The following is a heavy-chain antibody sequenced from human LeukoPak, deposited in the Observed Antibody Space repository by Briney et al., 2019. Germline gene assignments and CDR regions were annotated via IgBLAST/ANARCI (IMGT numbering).Heavy chain of an antibody. V-gene: IGHV1-3*01. D-gene: IGHD6-19*01. CDR3: ARVERIAVAFRDPLGPNWFDP. J-gene: IGHJ5*02. Sequence: GASVKVSCKASGYTFTSYAMHWVRQAPGQRLEWMGWINAGNGNTKYSQEFQGRVTITRDTSASTAYMELRSLRSDDTAVYYCARVERIAVAFRDPLGPNWFDPWGQGTLVTVSS. CDR1: GYTFTSYA. CDR2: INAGNGNT.